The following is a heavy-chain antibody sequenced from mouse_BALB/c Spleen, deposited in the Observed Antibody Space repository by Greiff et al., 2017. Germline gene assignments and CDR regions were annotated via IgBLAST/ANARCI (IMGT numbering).Heavy chain of an antibody. CDR3: ARVGLGGNYFDY. J-gene: IGHJ2*01. D-gene: IGHD1-1*02. CDR1: GYTFTSYW. V-gene: IGHV1-69*02. Sequence: QVQLQQPGAELVKPGASVKLSCKASGYTFTSYWMHWVKQRPGQGLEWIGEIDPSDSYTNYNQKFKGKATLTVDKSSSTAYMQLSSLTSEDSAVYYCARVGLGGNYFDYWGQGTTLTVSS. CDR2: IDPSDSYT.